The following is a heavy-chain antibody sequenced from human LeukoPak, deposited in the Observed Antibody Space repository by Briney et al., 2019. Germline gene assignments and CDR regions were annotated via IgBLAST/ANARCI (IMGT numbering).Heavy chain of an antibody. CDR1: GFTFGDYA. D-gene: IGHD3-22*01. CDR2: IRSKAYGGAT. CDR3: TRFFDYYDSSGYYYYYYYGMDV. J-gene: IGHJ6*01. V-gene: IGHV3-49*03. Sequence: GGSLRLSCTASGFTFGDYAMSWFRQAPGKGLEWVGFIRSKAYGGATEYAASVKGRFTISRDDSKSIAYLQMNSLKTEDTAVYYCTRFFDYYDSSGYYYYYYYGMDVWGQGTTVTVSS.